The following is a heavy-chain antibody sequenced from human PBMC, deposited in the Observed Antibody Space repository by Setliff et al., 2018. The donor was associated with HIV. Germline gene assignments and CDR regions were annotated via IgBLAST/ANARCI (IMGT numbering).Heavy chain of an antibody. CDR2: INPNSGAT. Sequence: ASVKVSCKASGYTFSGYYLHWVRRAPGQGLEWMGWINPNSGATNYAQSFQGRVTMTRDMSISTAYMDLSSLTSDDTAVYYCALASIVSTARWNHWGRGTTVTVSS. J-gene: IGHJ4*02. CDR1: GYTFSGYY. CDR3: ALASIVSTARWNH. D-gene: IGHD1-26*01. V-gene: IGHV1-2*02.